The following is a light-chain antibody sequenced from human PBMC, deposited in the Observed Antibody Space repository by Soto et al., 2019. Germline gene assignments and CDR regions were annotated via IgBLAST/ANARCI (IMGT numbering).Light chain of an antibody. J-gene: IGKJ5*01. Sequence: ILLTQSPSSLSASVGDRVTITCRASQSISSWLAWYQQKPGKAPKLLIYDASSLESGVPSRFSGSGSGTEFTLTISSLQPDDFATYYCQQHNSYPITFGQGTRLEIK. CDR3: QQHNSYPIT. CDR2: DAS. CDR1: QSISSW. V-gene: IGKV1-5*01.